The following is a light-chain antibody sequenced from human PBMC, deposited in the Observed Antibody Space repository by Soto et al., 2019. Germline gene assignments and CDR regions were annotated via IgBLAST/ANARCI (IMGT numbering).Light chain of an antibody. V-gene: IGKV1-39*01. CDR2: GAS. Sequence: DIQLTQSPSSLSASVGDRVTITCRASQTITTDLSWFQQKPGKAPKLLVYGASSLQSGVPSGVSGSESEKEPSRTSSSLPSEDFATYYWQESYTTPITSGQGTRLEI. CDR1: QTITTD. CDR3: QESYTTPIT. J-gene: IGKJ5*01.